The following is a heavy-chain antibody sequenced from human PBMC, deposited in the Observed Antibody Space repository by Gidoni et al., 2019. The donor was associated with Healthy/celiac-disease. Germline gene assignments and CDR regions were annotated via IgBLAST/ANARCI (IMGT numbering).Heavy chain of an antibody. V-gene: IGHV5-10-1*03. CDR2: IDPSDSYT. D-gene: IGHD3-22*01. Sequence: EVQLVQSGAEVKKPGESLRISCKGSGYSFTSSWISWVRQMPGKGLEWMGRIDPSDSYTNYSPSFQGHVTISADKSISTAYLQWSSLKASDTAMYYCARHSRASHYYDSSGYSYFDYWGQGTLVTVSS. CDR1: GYSFTSSW. CDR3: ARHSRASHYYDSSGYSYFDY. J-gene: IGHJ4*02.